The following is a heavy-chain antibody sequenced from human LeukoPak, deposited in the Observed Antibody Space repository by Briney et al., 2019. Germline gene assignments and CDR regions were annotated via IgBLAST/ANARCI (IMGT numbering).Heavy chain of an antibody. D-gene: IGHD4-17*01. Sequence: GGSLRLSCAASGFTFDDYGMSWVRQAPGKGLEWVSGINWNGGSTGYADSVKDRFTISRDNAKNSLYLQINSLRAEDTALYYCARDSEEKIWGNLYGDPGWFDPWGQGTLVTVSS. CDR2: INWNGGST. V-gene: IGHV3-20*04. CDR3: ARDSEEKIWGNLYGDPGWFDP. J-gene: IGHJ5*02. CDR1: GFTFDDYG.